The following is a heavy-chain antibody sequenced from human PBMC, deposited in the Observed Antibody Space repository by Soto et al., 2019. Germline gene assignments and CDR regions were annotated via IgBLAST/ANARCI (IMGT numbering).Heavy chain of an antibody. D-gene: IGHD4-17*01. Sequence: ASVKVSCKASGFTSSGYFIHWVRQPPGQGLEWMGWINPDSGDTSYTQKFQGRVTMTRDTSINTVYLELSRLRSDDTAVYYCARVPPFYGDYSYYYYGLDVWGPGTTVTVSS. J-gene: IGHJ6*02. V-gene: IGHV1-2*02. CDR2: INPDSGDT. CDR3: ARVPPFYGDYSYYYYGLDV. CDR1: GFTSSGYF.